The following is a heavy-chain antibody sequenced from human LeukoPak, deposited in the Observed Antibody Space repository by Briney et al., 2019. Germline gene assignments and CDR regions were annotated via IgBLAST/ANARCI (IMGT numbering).Heavy chain of an antibody. V-gene: IGHV4-59*01. CDR2: IYYSGST. Sequence: PSETLSLTCTVSGGSISSYYWSWIRQPAGKGLEWIGYIYYSGSTNYNPSLKSRVTISVDTSKNQFSLKLSSVTAADTVVYYCARVATVTTDPDNYYYYMDVWGKGTTVTISS. CDR3: ARVATVTTDPDNYYYYMDV. D-gene: IGHD4-17*01. CDR1: GGSISSYY. J-gene: IGHJ6*03.